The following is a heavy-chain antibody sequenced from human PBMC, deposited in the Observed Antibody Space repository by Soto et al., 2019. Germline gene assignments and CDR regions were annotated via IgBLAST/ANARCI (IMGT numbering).Heavy chain of an antibody. V-gene: IGHV1-69*13. CDR1: GGTFSSYA. Sequence: SVKVSCKASGGTFSSYAISWVRQAPGQGLEWMGGIIPIFDTANYAQKFQGRVTITADESTSTAYMELSSLRSEDTAVYYCARGLYDSSGYYYEIAFDIWGQGTMVTVSS. CDR2: IIPIFDTA. CDR3: ARGLYDSSGYYYEIAFDI. J-gene: IGHJ3*02. D-gene: IGHD3-22*01.